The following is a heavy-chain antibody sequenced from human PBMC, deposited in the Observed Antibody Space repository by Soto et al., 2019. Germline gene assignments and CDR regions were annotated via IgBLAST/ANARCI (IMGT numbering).Heavy chain of an antibody. Sequence: EASVKVSCKASGYTFTGYYMHWVRQAPGQGLEWMGWINPNSGGTNYAQKFQGRVTMTRDTSISTAYMELSRLRSDDTAVYYCAREEQSIFHDAFDIWGQGTMVTVSS. J-gene: IGHJ3*02. CDR1: GYTFTGYY. CDR2: INPNSGGT. CDR3: AREEQSIFHDAFDI. V-gene: IGHV1-2*02. D-gene: IGHD6-19*01.